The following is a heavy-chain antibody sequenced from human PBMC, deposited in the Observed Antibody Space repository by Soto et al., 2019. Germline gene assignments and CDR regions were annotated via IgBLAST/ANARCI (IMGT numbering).Heavy chain of an antibody. D-gene: IGHD3-3*01. Sequence: GGSLRLSCAASGFTFSSYWMSWVRQAPGKGLEWVANIKQDGSEKYYVDSVKGRFTISRDNAKNSLYLQMNSLRAEDTAVYYCARDFGYDFWSGYLHLKDYYYYMDVWGKGTTVTVSS. V-gene: IGHV3-7*01. CDR1: GFTFSSYW. CDR2: IKQDGSEK. J-gene: IGHJ6*03. CDR3: ARDFGYDFWSGYLHLKDYYYYMDV.